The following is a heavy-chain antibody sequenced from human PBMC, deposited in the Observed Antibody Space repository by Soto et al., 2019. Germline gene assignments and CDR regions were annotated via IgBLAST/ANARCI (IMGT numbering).Heavy chain of an antibody. V-gene: IGHV3-33*01. CDR3: ARVWGVGLRWDPLDV. CDR2: IWYDGSNK. Sequence: QVQLVESGGGVVQPGRSLRLSCAASGFTFSSYGMHWVRQAPGKGLEWVAVIWYDGSNKYYADSVKGRFTISRDNSKNTLYLQMNSLRAEDTAVYYCARVWGVGLRWDPLDVWGQGTTVTVSS. D-gene: IGHD4-17*01. CDR1: GFTFSSYG. J-gene: IGHJ6*02.